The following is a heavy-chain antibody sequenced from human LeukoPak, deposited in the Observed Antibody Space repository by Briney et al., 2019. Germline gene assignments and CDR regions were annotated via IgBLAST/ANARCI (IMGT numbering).Heavy chain of an antibody. Sequence: PSETLSLTCTVSGGPISSGSYYWSWIRQPAGKGLEWIGRIYTSGSTNYNPSLKSRVTISVDTSKNQFSLKLSSVTATDTAVYYCSGIQLWADDAFDIWGQGTMVTVSS. D-gene: IGHD5-18*01. V-gene: IGHV4-61*02. CDR3: SGIQLWADDAFDI. J-gene: IGHJ3*02. CDR1: GGPISSGSYY. CDR2: IYTSGST.